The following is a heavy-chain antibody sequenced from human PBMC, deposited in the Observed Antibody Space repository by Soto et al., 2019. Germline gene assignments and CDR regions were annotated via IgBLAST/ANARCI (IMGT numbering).Heavy chain of an antibody. V-gene: IGHV1-8*01. CDR3: ASGYCSGGSCYEGVDY. CDR2: MNPNSGNT. CDR1: GYTFTSYD. Sequence: QVQLVQSGAEVKKPGASVKVSCKASGYTFTSYDINWVRQATGQGLEWMGWMNPNSGNTGYAQKFQGRVTMTRNTSISTAYMELSRLRSEDTAVYYCASGYCSGGSCYEGVDYWGQGTLVTVSS. J-gene: IGHJ4*02. D-gene: IGHD2-15*01.